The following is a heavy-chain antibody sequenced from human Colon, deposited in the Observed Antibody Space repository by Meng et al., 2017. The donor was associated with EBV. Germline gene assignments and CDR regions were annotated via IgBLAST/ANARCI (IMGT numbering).Heavy chain of an antibody. D-gene: IGHD3-10*01. CDR1: VFTFSTYW. V-gene: IGHV3-74*01. J-gene: IGHJ5*02. CDR2: VEPDGSST. CDR3: VRDRPYLT. Sequence: ERLVSESGGCPVQPGGYLRLSCVASVFTFSTYWMHWVRQVPGKGLVWVSRVEPDGSSTSYADSVKGRFTISRDNAKNTVYLQMHSLRVEDTAVYYCVRDRPYLTWGQGTLVTVSS.